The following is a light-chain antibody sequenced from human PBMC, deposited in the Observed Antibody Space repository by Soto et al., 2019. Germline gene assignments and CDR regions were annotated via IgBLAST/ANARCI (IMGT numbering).Light chain of an antibody. CDR3: CSYAGSSIWV. V-gene: IGLV2-23*01. Sequence: QSALTQPASVSGSPGQSITISCTGTSSDVGSYNLVSWYQQHPGKAPKLIIYEDTKRPSGVSNRFSGSKFGNTASLTISGLQAEDEADYYCCSYAGSSIWVFGGGTKLTVL. J-gene: IGLJ3*02. CDR1: SSDVGSYNL. CDR2: EDT.